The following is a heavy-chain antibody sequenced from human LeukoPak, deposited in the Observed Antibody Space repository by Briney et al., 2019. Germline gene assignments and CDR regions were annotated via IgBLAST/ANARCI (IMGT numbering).Heavy chain of an antibody. CDR3: ARIYKAMGIDY. D-gene: IGHD1-1*01. CDR1: GGSISSSSYY. V-gene: IGHV4-39*01. CDR2: IYYSGYI. J-gene: IGHJ4*02. Sequence: SETLSLTCTVSGGSISSSSYYWGWIRQPPGKGLEWIGSIYYSGYIYYNPSLKSRVAISVDTSKNQFSLKLSSVTAADTAVYYCARIYKAMGIDYWGQGTLVTVSS.